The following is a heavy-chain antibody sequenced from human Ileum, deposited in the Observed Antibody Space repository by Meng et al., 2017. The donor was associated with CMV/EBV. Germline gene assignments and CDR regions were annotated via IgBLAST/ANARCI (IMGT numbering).Heavy chain of an antibody. J-gene: IGHJ4*02. CDR2: MYTRADGGTT. D-gene: IGHD1-26*01. V-gene: IGHV3-15*01. CDR1: GFTFTKSY. Sequence: AASGFTFTKSYMSWVRQAPGRGLEWVGRMYTRADGGTTDYAAPVKTRFSISRDDSKNTLYLQMNSLKTEDTAVYYCTTEAYGGSYSYWGQGTLVTVSS. CDR3: TTEAYGGSYSY.